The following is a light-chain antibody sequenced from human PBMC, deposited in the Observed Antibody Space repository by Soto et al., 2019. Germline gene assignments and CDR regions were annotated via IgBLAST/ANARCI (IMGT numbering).Light chain of an antibody. J-gene: IGKJ5*01. Sequence: EIVLTQSPATLSLSLGERATLSCRASQSVSSHLAWYQQRPGQAPRLLIYDASNRATGIPARFSGSGSGTDFTLTISSLEPEDFAVYYCQQRGNWPITFGQGTRLEIK. CDR2: DAS. V-gene: IGKV3-11*01. CDR3: QQRGNWPIT. CDR1: QSVSSH.